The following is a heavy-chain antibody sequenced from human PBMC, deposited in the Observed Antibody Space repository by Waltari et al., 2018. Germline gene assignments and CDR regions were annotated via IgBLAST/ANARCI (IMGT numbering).Heavy chain of an antibody. Sequence: EVQLVESGGGLVQPGRSLRLSCRGSGFTFGDYPMSWVRQAPGKGLEWVGRIKSKAYGGTTEYAASVKGRFTISRDDSKSMAYLQMNSLETEDTAVYYCTRVLGWGANAYWDQGTLVTVSS. V-gene: IGHV3-49*04. CDR2: IKSKAYGGTT. J-gene: IGHJ4*02. CDR1: GFTFGDYP. D-gene: IGHD1-26*01. CDR3: TRVLGWGANAY.